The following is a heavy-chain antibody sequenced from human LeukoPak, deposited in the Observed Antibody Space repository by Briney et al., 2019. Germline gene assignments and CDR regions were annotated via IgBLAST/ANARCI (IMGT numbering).Heavy chain of an antibody. CDR1: GGSISYYY. J-gene: IGHJ5*02. CDR2: IYYTGST. CDR3: ARGGTYNDILSFDP. V-gene: IGHV4-59*01. D-gene: IGHD3-9*01. Sequence: PSETLSLTCTVSGGSISYYYWTWIRQSPGKGLEWIGQIYYTGSTYYNPSLKRRVTISVDTSRNQFSLNLTSVTAADTAVYYCARGGTYNDILSFDPWGQATLVTVSP.